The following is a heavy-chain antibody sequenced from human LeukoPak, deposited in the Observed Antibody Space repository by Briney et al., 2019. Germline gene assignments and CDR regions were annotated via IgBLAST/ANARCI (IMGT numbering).Heavy chain of an antibody. CDR2: IKQDGSEK. D-gene: IGHD4-17*01. CDR3: ARVVDDYGDYSRFDY. Sequence: GGSLRLSCAASGFTFSSYWMSWVRQAPGKGLEWVANIKQDGSEKYYVDSVKGRFTISRDNAKNSLYLQMNSLRAEDTALYHCARVVDDYGDYSRFDYWGQGTLVTVSS. CDR1: GFTFSSYW. J-gene: IGHJ4*02. V-gene: IGHV3-7*03.